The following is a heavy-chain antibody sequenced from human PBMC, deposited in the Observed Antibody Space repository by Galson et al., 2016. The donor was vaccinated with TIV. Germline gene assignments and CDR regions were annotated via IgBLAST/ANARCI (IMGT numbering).Heavy chain of an antibody. CDR2: IAPSASYT. Sequence: QSGAEVKKPGESLTISCKHPRYRFTNYWISWVRQMPGKGLEWMGRIAPSASYTNYSPSFQGHVTISIDKSVNTAYLQLSALKAPDTAMYYCARESHTENWFDPWGQGTLVIVSS. J-gene: IGHJ5*02. D-gene: IGHD2-8*02. CDR1: RYRFTNYW. CDR3: ARESHTENWFDP. V-gene: IGHV5-10-1*01.